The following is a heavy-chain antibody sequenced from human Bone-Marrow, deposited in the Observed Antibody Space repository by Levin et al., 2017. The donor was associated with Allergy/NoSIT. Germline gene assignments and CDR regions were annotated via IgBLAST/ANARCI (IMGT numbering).Heavy chain of an antibody. CDR1: GGSIYNSPYF. CDR3: ARVSYYGSDNYYEYYFDY. Sequence: SETLSLTCTVSGGSIYNSPYFWAWIRQPPGKGLEWIGSIYYTGRSFYNPSLTRRVTLSVDTSTNQFSLKLTSVTAADTAMYYCARVSYYGSDNYYEYYFDYWGQGTLLTVSS. J-gene: IGHJ4*02. CDR2: IYYTGRS. D-gene: IGHD3-10*01. V-gene: IGHV4-39*07.